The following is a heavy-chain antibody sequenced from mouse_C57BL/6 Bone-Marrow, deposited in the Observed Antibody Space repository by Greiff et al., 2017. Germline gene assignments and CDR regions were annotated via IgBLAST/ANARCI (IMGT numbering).Heavy chain of an antibody. D-gene: IGHD1-1*01. J-gene: IGHJ4*01. CDR1: GYTFTSYW. CDR2: IHPSDSDT. V-gene: IGHV1-74*01. Sequence: QVQLQQPGAELVKPGASVKVSCKASGYTFTSYWMHWVKQTPGQGLEWIGRIHPSDSDTNYNQKFKGKATLTVDKSSSTAYMQLSSLTSEDSAVYYCARISITTVVAPSYAMGYWGQGTSVTVAS. CDR3: ARISITTVVAPSYAMGY.